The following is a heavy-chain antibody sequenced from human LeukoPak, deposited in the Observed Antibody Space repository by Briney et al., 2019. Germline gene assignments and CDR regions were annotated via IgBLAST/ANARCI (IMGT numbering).Heavy chain of an antibody. V-gene: IGHV1-69*05. Sequence: SVKVSCTASGGTFISYAISWVRQAPGQGLEWMGGIIPIFGTANYAQKFQGRVTITTDESTSTAYMELSSLRSEDTAVYYCARADCGGDCYWGIDYWGQGTLVTVSS. D-gene: IGHD2-21*02. J-gene: IGHJ4*02. CDR2: IIPIFGTA. CDR1: GGTFISYA. CDR3: ARADCGGDCYWGIDY.